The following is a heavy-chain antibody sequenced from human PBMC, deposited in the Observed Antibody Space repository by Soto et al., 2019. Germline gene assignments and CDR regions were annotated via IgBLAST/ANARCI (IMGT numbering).Heavy chain of an antibody. Sequence: SVKVSCKASGGTFSSYAISWVRQAPGQGLEWMGGIIPIFGTANYAQKFQGRVTITADESTSTAYMELSSLRSEDTAVYYCASGGSSSTSGYGYYYYGMDVWGQGTTVTVSS. CDR1: GGTFSSYA. CDR3: ASGGSSSTSGYGYYYYGMDV. V-gene: IGHV1-69*13. D-gene: IGHD2-2*01. CDR2: IIPIFGTA. J-gene: IGHJ6*02.